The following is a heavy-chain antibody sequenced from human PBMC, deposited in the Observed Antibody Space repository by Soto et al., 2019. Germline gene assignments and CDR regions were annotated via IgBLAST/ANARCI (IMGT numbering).Heavy chain of an antibody. CDR3: ARVRRYSSGWYTDFDY. CDR2: IYYSGST. Sequence: SETLSLTCTVSGGSVSSGSYYWSWIRQPPGKGLEWIGYIYYSGSTNYNPSLKSRVTISVDTSKNQFSLKLSSVTAADTAVYYCARVRRYSSGWYTDFDYWGQGTQVTVSS. D-gene: IGHD6-19*01. J-gene: IGHJ4*02. V-gene: IGHV4-61*01. CDR1: GGSVSSGSYY.